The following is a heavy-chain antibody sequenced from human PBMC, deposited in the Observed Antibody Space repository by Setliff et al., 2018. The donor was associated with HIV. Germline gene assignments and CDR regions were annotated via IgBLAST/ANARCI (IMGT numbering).Heavy chain of an antibody. CDR2: IIPILGIA. J-gene: IGHJ6*03. Sequence: SVKVSSKASGGTFSSYAISWVRQAPGQGLEWMGGIIPILGIANYAQKFQGRVTITADKSTSTAYMELSSLRSEDTAVYYCASPFGVVTLNYYYYMDVWGKGTTVTVS. V-gene: IGHV1-69*10. CDR3: ASPFGVVTLNYYYYMDV. CDR1: GGTFSSYA. D-gene: IGHD3-3*01.